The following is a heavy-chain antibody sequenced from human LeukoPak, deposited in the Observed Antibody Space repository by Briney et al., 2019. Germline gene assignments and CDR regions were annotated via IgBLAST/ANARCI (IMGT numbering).Heavy chain of an antibody. CDR1: GFTFSTYS. Sequence: GGSLRLSCAASGFTFSTYSMKWVRQAPGKGLEWVSYISDSGAMYYADSVRGRFTISRENAQNSLFLQMNSLRAEDTALYYCAKGREAAGTTFVDYWGQGTLVTVSS. D-gene: IGHD6-13*01. CDR2: ISDSGAM. V-gene: IGHV3-48*01. J-gene: IGHJ4*02. CDR3: AKGREAAGTTFVDY.